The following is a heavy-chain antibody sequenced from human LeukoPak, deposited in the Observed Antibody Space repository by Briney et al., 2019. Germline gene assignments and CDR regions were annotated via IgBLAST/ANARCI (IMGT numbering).Heavy chain of an antibody. Sequence: GASVKVSCKVSGYTLTELSIHWVRQAPGKGLEWMGGFDPEDGETIYAQKFQGRVTMTEDTSTDTAYMELSSLRSEDTAVYYCATVDSSGYYFYYFDYWGQGTLVTVSS. CDR3: ATVDSSGYYFYYFDY. D-gene: IGHD3-22*01. CDR1: GYTLTELS. CDR2: FDPEDGET. J-gene: IGHJ4*02. V-gene: IGHV1-24*01.